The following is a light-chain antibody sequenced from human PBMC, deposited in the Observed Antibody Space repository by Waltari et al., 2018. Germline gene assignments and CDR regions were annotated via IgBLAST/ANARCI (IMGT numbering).Light chain of an antibody. Sequence: EIVLTQSPGTLSLALGERATVSCRASQSVSRALAWYQQKPGQAPRLLIYGASTRATGIPDRFSGSGSGTDFSLTISRLEPDDFAIYYCQLYLRLPVTFGLGTTVEI. J-gene: IGKJ1*01. CDR2: GAS. CDR3: QLYLRLPVT. V-gene: IGKV3-20*01. CDR1: QSVSRA.